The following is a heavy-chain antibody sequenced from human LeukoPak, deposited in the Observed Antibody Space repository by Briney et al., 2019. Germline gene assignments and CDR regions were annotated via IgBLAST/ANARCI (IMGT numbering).Heavy chain of an antibody. J-gene: IGHJ6*02. CDR1: GGSISGHY. Sequence: SETLSLTCTVSGGSISGHYWTWIRQPPGKGLEWIGQIHYSGRPDYNPSLKSRVTISVDTSKNQLSLKVTSVTGADTAVYYCARFGVDYDMDVWGQGTTVTASS. D-gene: IGHD3-16*01. V-gene: IGHV4-59*11. CDR2: IHYSGRP. CDR3: ARFGVDYDMDV.